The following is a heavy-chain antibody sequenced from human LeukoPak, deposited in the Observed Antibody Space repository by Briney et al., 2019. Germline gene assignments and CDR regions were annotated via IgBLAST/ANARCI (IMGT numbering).Heavy chain of an antibody. Sequence: SETLSLTCTVSGGSFSSYHWSWIRQPPGKGLEWIGYIYYSGNSNYNPSLKRRVTISVDTSKNQFSLKLSSVTAADTAVYYCARYYDSSGYYYAPGAFDIWGQGTMVTVSS. J-gene: IGHJ3*02. V-gene: IGHV4-59*01. CDR3: ARYYDSSGYYYAPGAFDI. CDR1: GGSFSSYH. CDR2: IYYSGNS. D-gene: IGHD3-22*01.